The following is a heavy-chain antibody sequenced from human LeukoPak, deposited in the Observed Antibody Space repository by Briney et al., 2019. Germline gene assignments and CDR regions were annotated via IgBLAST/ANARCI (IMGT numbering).Heavy chain of an antibody. J-gene: IGHJ4*02. Sequence: AASVKVSCKASGYTFTGYYMHWVRQAPGQGLEWMGWINPNSGGTNYAQKLQGRVTMTTDTSTSTAYMELRSLRSDDTAVYYCARMPVGAYVQYFDYWGQGTLVTVSS. V-gene: IGHV1-2*02. CDR1: GYTFTGYY. CDR3: ARMPVGAYVQYFDY. D-gene: IGHD1-26*01. CDR2: INPNSGGT.